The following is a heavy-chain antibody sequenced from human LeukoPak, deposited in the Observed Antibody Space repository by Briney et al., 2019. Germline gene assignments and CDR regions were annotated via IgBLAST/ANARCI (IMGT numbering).Heavy chain of an antibody. CDR3: TRVKWGSSGVLDY. V-gene: IGHV3-49*04. D-gene: IGHD6-6*01. CDR1: GFTFSSYA. J-gene: IGHJ4*02. Sequence: GGSLRLSCAASGFTFSSYAMSWVRQAPGKGLEWVGFIRSKDYGGTTEYAASVKGRFTISRDDSKSIAHLQMNSLKTGDTAVYYCTRVKWGSSGVLDYWGQGTLVTVSS. CDR2: IRSKDYGGTT.